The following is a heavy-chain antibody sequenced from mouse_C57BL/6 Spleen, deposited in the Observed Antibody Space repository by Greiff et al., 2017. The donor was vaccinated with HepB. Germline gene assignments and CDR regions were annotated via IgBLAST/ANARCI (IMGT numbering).Heavy chain of an antibody. V-gene: IGHV7-3*01. CDR3: ARSGGYYYFDY. Sequence: EVKLVESGGGLVQPGGSLSLSCAASGFTFTDYYMSWVRQPPGKALEWLGFIRNKANGYTTEYSASVKGRFTISRDNSQSILYLQMNALRAEDSATYYCARSGGYYYFDYWGQGTTLTVSS. D-gene: IGHD2-3*01. J-gene: IGHJ2*01. CDR1: GFTFTDYY. CDR2: IRNKANGYTT.